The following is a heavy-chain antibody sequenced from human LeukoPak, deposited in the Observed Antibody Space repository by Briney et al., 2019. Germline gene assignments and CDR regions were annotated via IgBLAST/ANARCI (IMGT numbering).Heavy chain of an antibody. Sequence: SVKVSCKASGGTFSSYAISWVRQAPGQGLEWMGRIIPIFGTANYAQKFQGRVTITADKSTSTAYMELSSLRSEDTAVYYCARGVRGWELPPGYYYYMDVWGKGTTVTVSS. V-gene: IGHV1-69*06. J-gene: IGHJ6*03. CDR3: ARGVRGWELPPGYYYYMDV. CDR2: IIPIFGTA. D-gene: IGHD1-26*01. CDR1: GGTFSSYA.